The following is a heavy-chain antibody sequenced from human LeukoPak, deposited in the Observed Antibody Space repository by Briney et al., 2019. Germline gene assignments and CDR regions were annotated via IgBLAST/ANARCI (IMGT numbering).Heavy chain of an antibody. CDR1: GGTFSSYA. V-gene: IGHV1-69*05. J-gene: IGHJ5*02. D-gene: IGHD6-6*01. CDR2: VIPIFDTA. Sequence: ASVKLSCKASGGTFSSYAISWVRQAPGRGLEGMGGVIPIFDTAKYSQKFQGRVTITTDESTSTAYMELSSLRSKDTAVYYCARAGGIAARRGWFDPWGQGTLVTVSS. CDR3: ARAGGIAARRGWFDP.